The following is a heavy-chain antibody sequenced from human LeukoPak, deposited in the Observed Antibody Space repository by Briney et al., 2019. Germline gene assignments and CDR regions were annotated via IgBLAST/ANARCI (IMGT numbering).Heavy chain of an antibody. CDR3: ARVHDFWSGSLDY. CDR2: INHSGST. J-gene: IGHJ4*02. Sequence: PSETLSLTCAVYGGSFSGYHWSWIRQPPGKGLEWIGEINHSGSTNYNPSLKSRVTISVDTSKNQFSLKLSSVTAADTAVYYCARVHDFWSGSLDYWGQGTPVTVSS. V-gene: IGHV4-34*01. CDR1: GGSFSGYH. D-gene: IGHD3-3*01.